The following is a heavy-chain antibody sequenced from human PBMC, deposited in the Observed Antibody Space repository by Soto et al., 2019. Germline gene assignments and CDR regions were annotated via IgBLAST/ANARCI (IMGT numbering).Heavy chain of an antibody. Sequence: QVQLVQSGAEVKKPGSSVKVSCTASGGTFSSYAINWVRQAPGQGLEWMGGIIPIFGTANYAQKFQGRVTITADESTSTADMELSSLRAEDTAVYFCARAGLRLTVVTPLDYWGQGTLVTVSS. D-gene: IGHD2-15*01. CDR3: ARAGLRLTVVTPLDY. CDR1: GGTFSSYA. V-gene: IGHV1-69*12. J-gene: IGHJ4*02. CDR2: IIPIFGTA.